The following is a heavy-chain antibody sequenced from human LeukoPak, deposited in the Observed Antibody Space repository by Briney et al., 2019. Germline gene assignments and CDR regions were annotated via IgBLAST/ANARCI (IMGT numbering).Heavy chain of an antibody. CDR2: ISSDGGTI. CDR3: ARGHYGLDV. V-gene: IGHV3-48*02. J-gene: IGHJ6*02. CDR1: GFTFSRKT. Sequence: PGGSLRLSCAASGFTFSRKTMNWVRQAPGKGLEWVSYISSDGGTIYYADSVRGRFTISRDNARNSLYLQMSSLRDEDTAVYYCARGHYGLDVWGQGTTVTVSS.